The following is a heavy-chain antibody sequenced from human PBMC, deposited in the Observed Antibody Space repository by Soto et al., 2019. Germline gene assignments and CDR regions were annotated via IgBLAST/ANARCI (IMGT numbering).Heavy chain of an antibody. CDR3: ARATPPPAWELLRLAPKAGYRYYYYSMDI. CDR2: IIPIFGTA. J-gene: IGHJ6*02. Sequence: GASVKVSCKASGGTFSGYAISWVRQAPGQGLEWMGGIIPIFGTANYAQKFQGRVTITADESTSTAYMELSSLRSEDTAVYYCARATPPPAWELLRLAPKAGYRYYYYSMDIWGQGTTVT. V-gene: IGHV1-69*13. D-gene: IGHD1-26*01. CDR1: GGTFSGYA.